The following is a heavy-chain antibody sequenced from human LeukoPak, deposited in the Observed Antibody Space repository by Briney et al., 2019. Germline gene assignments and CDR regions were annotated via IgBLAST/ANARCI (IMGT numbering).Heavy chain of an antibody. CDR3: ARDPHWSTVVPAAMFDP. CDR1: GYTFTSYG. Sequence: ASVKVSCKASGYTFTSYGISWVRRAPGQGLEWMGWISAYNGNTNYAQKLQGRVTMTTDTSTSTAYMELRSLRSDDTAVYYCARDPHWSTVVPAAMFDPWGQGTLVTVSS. CDR2: ISAYNGNT. V-gene: IGHV1-18*01. J-gene: IGHJ5*02. D-gene: IGHD2-2*01.